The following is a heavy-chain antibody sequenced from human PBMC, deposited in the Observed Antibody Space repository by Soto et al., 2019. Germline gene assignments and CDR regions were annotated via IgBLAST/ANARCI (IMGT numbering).Heavy chain of an antibody. CDR1: GGSIRSGGYY. V-gene: IGHV4-31*03. CDR2: IYYSGST. Sequence: SETLSLTCTGSGGSIRSGGYYWSWVRQSPRRGLEWIGNIYYSGSTYYNPSLKSRLTISVDTSKNQFSLNLSSVTAADTAVYYCARDRLMATAGTARHYFGLDVWGQGTTVTVSS. D-gene: IGHD5-18*01. CDR3: ARDRLMATAGTARHYFGLDV. J-gene: IGHJ6*02.